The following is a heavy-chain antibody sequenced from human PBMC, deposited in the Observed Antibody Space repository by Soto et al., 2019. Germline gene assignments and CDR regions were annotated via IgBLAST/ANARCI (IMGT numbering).Heavy chain of an antibody. CDR1: GGSISSGGYY. CDR2: IYYSGST. J-gene: IGHJ4*02. V-gene: IGHV4-31*03. D-gene: IGHD5-12*01. CDR3: ARGRGIVATINRSLLFDY. Sequence: QVQLQESGPGLVKPSQTLSLTCTVSGGSISSGGYYWSWIRQHPGKGLEWIGYIYYSGSTYYNPSXKSRVTISVDXXKXQSXLKLSSVTAADTAVYYCARGRGIVATINRSLLFDYWGQGTLVTVSS.